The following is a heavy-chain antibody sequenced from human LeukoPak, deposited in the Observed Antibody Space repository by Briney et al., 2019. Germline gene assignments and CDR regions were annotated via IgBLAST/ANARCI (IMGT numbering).Heavy chain of an antibody. CDR1: GFSFISNW. J-gene: IGHJ4*02. CDR3: ARQYGRPFDY. V-gene: IGHV5-51*01. Sequence: GESLKISCKGSGFSFISNWIGWVRQMPGKGLEWMGIIYPGDSDTRYSPSFQGQVTISADKSINSAYLQWSSLKASDTAMYYCARQYGRPFDYWGQGTLVTVSS. D-gene: IGHD4-17*01. CDR2: IYPGDSDT.